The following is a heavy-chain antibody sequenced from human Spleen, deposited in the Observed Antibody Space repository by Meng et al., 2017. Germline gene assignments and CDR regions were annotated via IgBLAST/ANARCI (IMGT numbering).Heavy chain of an antibody. CDR3: ARSNRYSSSWQYYYYYYGMDV. CDR2: IKHSGST. CDR1: GGSFSGYY. D-gene: IGHD6-13*01. J-gene: IGHJ6*02. V-gene: IGHV4-34*01. Sequence: SETLSLTCAVYGGSFSGYYWSWIRQPPGKGLEWIGEIKHSGSTNYNPSLKSRVTISVDTSKNQFSLKLSSVTAADTAVYYCARSNRYSSSWQYYYYYYGMDVWDQGTTVTVSS.